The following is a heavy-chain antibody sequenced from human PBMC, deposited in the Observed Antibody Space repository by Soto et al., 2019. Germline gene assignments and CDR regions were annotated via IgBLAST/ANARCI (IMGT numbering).Heavy chain of an antibody. V-gene: IGHV1-18*01. CDR3: AREISPLYDILTGYFLSWFDP. CDR1: GYTFTSYG. CDR2: ISAYNGNT. D-gene: IGHD3-9*01. Sequence: GASVKVSCKASGYTFTSYGISWVRQAPGQGLEWMGWISAYNGNTNYAQKLQGRVTMTTDTSTSTAYMELRSLRSDDTAVYYCAREISPLYDILTGYFLSWFDPWGQGTLVTVS. J-gene: IGHJ5*02.